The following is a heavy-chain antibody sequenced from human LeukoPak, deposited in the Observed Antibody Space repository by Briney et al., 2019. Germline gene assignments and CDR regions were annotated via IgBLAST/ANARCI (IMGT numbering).Heavy chain of an antibody. D-gene: IGHD4-17*01. CDR1: GFTFSDHY. CDR2: ITSSGSTT. J-gene: IGHJ4*02. V-gene: IGHV3-11*01. CDR3: ARDPDYGDPE. Sequence: GGSLRLSCVASGFTFSDHYMSWFRLSPGKGLEWLSYITSSGSTTDYADSVKGRFTISRHNAKNSMFLQMNSLRPEDTAVYYCARDPDYGDPEWGQGTLVTVSS.